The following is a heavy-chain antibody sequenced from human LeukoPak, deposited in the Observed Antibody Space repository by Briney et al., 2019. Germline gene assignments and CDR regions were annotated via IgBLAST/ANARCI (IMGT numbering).Heavy chain of an antibody. D-gene: IGHD3-22*01. CDR2: IYYSGST. J-gene: IGHJ3*02. CDR1: GGSVSSGSYY. Sequence: PSETLSLTCTVSGGSVSSGSYYWSWIRQPPGKGLEWIGYIYYSGSTNYNPSLKSRVTISVDTSKNQFSLKLSSVTAADTAVYYCARVMGSWYYYDSSGYYDAFDIWGQGTMVTVSS. V-gene: IGHV4-61*01. CDR3: ARVMGSWYYYDSSGYYDAFDI.